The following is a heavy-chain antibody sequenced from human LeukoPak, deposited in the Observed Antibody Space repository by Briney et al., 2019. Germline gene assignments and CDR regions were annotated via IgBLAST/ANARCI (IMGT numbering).Heavy chain of an antibody. CDR2: IYYSGST. D-gene: IGHD6-6*01. Sequence: PSETLSLTCTVSGGSISSYYWSWIRQPPGKGLEWIGYIYYSGSTNYNPSLKSRVTISVDTSKNQFSLKVSSVTAADTAVYYCAREDYSSSSGAFDIWGQGTMVTVSS. CDR1: GGSISSYY. V-gene: IGHV4-59*01. J-gene: IGHJ3*02. CDR3: AREDYSSSSGAFDI.